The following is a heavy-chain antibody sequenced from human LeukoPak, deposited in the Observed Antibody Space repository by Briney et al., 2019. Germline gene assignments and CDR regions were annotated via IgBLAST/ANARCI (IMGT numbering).Heavy chain of an antibody. Sequence: GGSLRLSCVGSGFMFSDYYMSWIRQAPGKGLEWVSYISNDSVDKYYVDSVRGRFTISRDNAKKSMYLQMSGLGVEDAAAYYCARRDWVSGAVRAFDIWGQGTMVTVSS. V-gene: IGHV3-11*04. CDR2: ISNDSVDK. CDR3: ARRDWVSGAVRAFDI. J-gene: IGHJ3*02. CDR1: GFMFSDYY. D-gene: IGHD3-3*01.